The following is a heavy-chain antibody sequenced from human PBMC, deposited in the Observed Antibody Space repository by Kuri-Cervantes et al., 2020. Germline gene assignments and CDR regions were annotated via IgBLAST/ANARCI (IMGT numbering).Heavy chain of an antibody. J-gene: IGHJ4*02. CDR2: IRQDGSEK. V-gene: IGHV3-7*03. D-gene: IGHD3-9*01. CDR1: GFTFSSYW. CDR3: ARGRETGRYFDWSLGY. Sequence: GESLKISCAASGFTFSSYWMSWVRQAPGKGLEWVANIRQDGSEKYYVDSVKGRFTISRDNPKNSLYLQMNSPRAVDTTVYYCARGRETGRYFDWSLGYWGQGTLVTVSS.